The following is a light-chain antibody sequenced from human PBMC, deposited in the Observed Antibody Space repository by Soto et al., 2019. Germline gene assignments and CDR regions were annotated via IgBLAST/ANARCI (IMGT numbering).Light chain of an antibody. J-gene: IGKJ1*01. CDR2: DVS. V-gene: IGKV1-5*01. CDR1: QSISSW. Sequence: DIQMTQSPSPLSASVGGRVTITCRASQSISSWLAWYQQKPGKAPNLLIYDVSSLQSGVPSRFSGSGSGTEFTLTISSLQPDDFATYYCQQYNNYPWTFGQGTKVEIK. CDR3: QQYNNYPWT.